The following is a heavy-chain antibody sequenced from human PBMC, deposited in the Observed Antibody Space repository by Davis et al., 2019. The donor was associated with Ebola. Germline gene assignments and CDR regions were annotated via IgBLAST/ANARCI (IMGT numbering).Heavy chain of an antibody. J-gene: IGHJ4*02. CDR3: ARNLMRIVGPGPFEY. CDR2: ISTNTGKP. V-gene: IGHV7-4-1*02. D-gene: IGHD2-8*01. Sequence: ASVKVSCKASGHAFTTYALNWVRQTPGQGLEWLGWISTNTGKPTYAQGFTGRFVFSLDTSVSTAYVQISDLKAEDTAVYYCARNLMRIVGPGPFEYWGQGSLVTVSS. CDR1: GHAFTTYA.